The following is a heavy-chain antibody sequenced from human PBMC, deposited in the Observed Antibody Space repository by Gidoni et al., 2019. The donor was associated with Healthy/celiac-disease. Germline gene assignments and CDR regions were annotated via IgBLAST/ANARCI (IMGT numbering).Heavy chain of an antibody. CDR1: GGSFSGYY. CDR2: INHSGST. J-gene: IGHJ4*02. Sequence: QVQLQQWGAGLLKPSETLSLTCAVYGGSFSGYYWSWIRQPPGKGLEWIGEINHSGSTNYNPSLKSRVTISVDTSKNQFSLKLSSVTAADTAVYYCARGVSGYSYGSLTYWGQGTLVTVSS. CDR3: ARGVSGYSYGSLTY. V-gene: IGHV4-34*01. D-gene: IGHD5-18*01.